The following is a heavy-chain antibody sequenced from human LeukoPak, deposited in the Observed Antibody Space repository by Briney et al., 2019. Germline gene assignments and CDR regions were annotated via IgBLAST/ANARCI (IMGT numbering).Heavy chain of an antibody. CDR3: ARGGYHHGFDI. J-gene: IGHJ3*02. D-gene: IGHD1-14*01. CDR1: EFTFTNYW. V-gene: IGHV3-74*01. Sequence: HPGGSLRLSCAASEFTFTNYWMHRVRQAPGEGLVWVSRIDNDGSDSIYADSVKGRFTISRDNAKNTVYLQMNGLRADDTAVYYCARGGYHHGFDIWGQGTMVTVSS. CDR2: IDNDGSDS.